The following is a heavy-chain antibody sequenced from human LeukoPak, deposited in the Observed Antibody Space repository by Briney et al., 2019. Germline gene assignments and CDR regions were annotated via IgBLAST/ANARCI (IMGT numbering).Heavy chain of an antibody. V-gene: IGHV3-7*01. CDR2: IKQDGSEK. J-gene: IGHJ4*02. Sequence: QTGGSLRLSCAASGSMFTTYWMSWVRQAPGKGLEWVAKIKQDGSEKYYVDSVKGRFTISRDNAKNSLYLQMNSLRAEDTAVYYCARYYCTSSSCLLFDYWGQGTLVTVSS. CDR3: ARYYCTSSSCLLFDY. D-gene: IGHD2-15*01. CDR1: GSMFTTYW.